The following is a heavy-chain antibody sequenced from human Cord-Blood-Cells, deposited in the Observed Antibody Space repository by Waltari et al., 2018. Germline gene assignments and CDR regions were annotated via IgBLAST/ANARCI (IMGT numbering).Heavy chain of an antibody. CDR3: ASSTGDDAFDI. Sequence: QLHLQESGPGLVKPSETLSLTCTVSGGSISSSSYYWGWFRQPPGKGLEWIGSIYYSGSTYYNPSLKSRVTISVDTSKNQFSLKLSSVTAADTAVYYCASSTGDDAFDIWGQGTMVTVSS. CDR2: IYYSGST. CDR1: GGSISSSSYY. V-gene: IGHV4-39*01. D-gene: IGHD7-27*01. J-gene: IGHJ3*02.